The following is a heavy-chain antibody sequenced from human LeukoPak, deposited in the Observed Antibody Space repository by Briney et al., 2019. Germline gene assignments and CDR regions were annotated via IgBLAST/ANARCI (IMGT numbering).Heavy chain of an antibody. CDR1: GGSISSYY. V-gene: IGHV4-59*01. J-gene: IGHJ1*01. D-gene: IGHD3-22*01. CDR2: IYYSGST. CDR3: AGHDSSGTYFQR. Sequence: SETLSLTCTVSGGSISSYYWSWIRQPPGKGLEWIGYIYYSGSTNYNPSLKSRVTISVDTSKNQFSLKLTSVTAADTAVYYCAGHDSSGTYFQRWGQGPLVTASS.